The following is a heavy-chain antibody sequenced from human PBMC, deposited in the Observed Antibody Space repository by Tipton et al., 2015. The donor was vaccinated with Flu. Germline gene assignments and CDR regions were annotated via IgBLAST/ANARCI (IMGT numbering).Heavy chain of an antibody. Sequence: GLVKPSETLSLTCTVSGGSISSYYWSWIRQPPGKGLEWIGYIYYSGITNYNPSLKSRVTISVDTSKNQFSLRLSSVTAADTAVYYCARVGGDYRDTSGFIPWFDLWGQGTLVTVSS. CDR1: GGSISSYY. CDR3: ARVGGDYRDTSGFIPWFDL. D-gene: IGHD3-22*01. CDR2: IYYSGIT. J-gene: IGHJ5*02. V-gene: IGHV4-59*01.